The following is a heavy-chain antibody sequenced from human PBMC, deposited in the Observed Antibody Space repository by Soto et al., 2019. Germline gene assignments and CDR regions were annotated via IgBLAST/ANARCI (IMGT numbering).Heavy chain of an antibody. Sequence: EVQLVESGGGLVKPGGSLRLSCAASGFTFSTYSMNWVRQAPGKGLEWVSSISSSSSYIYYADSVKGRFTISRDNAKNSLYLQMNSLRAEDTAVYYCARDRAGDLKAFDIWVQGTMVTVSS. V-gene: IGHV3-21*01. CDR3: ARDRAGDLKAFDI. CDR1: GFTFSTYS. D-gene: IGHD3-16*01. CDR2: ISSSSSYI. J-gene: IGHJ3*02.